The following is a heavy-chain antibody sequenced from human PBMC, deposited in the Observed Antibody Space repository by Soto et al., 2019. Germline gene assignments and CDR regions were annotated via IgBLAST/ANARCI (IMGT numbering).Heavy chain of an antibody. CDR3: ATAVYSSTGNYFEY. Sequence: PEGSLRLSCAASGFTFSSSGMHWVRHSPGKGLEWVAVIWYDGSNKYYADSVKGRFTISRDNSKNTLYLQMNSLRAEDTAVYFCATAVYSSTGNYFEYWGQGTLVTVSS. D-gene: IGHD6-19*01. J-gene: IGHJ4*02. CDR1: GFTFSSSG. CDR2: IWYDGSNK. V-gene: IGHV3-33*01.